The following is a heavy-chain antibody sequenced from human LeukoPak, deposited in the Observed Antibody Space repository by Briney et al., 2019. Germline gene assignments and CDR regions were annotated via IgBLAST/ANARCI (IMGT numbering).Heavy chain of an antibody. CDR1: GYSISSGYY. CDR3: ARDRHYYDSSGGAFDI. Sequence: SETLSLTCTVSGYSISSGYYWGWIRQPPGKGLEWIGSIYHSGSTYYNPSLKSRVTISVDTSKNQFSLKLSSVTAADTAVYYCARDRHYYDSSGGAFDIWGQGTMVTVSS. D-gene: IGHD3-22*01. J-gene: IGHJ3*02. V-gene: IGHV4-38-2*02. CDR2: IYHSGST.